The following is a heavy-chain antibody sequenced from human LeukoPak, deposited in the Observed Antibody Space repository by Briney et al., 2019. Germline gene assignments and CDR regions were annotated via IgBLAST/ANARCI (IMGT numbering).Heavy chain of an antibody. CDR3: ARGRFGELSVATFDI. V-gene: IGHV3-11*06. Sequence: GGSLRLSCAASGFTFSDYSMSWIRQAPGKGLEWISYISSSSTYANYADSVKGRFTISRDNSKNTLYLQMNSLRAEDTAVYYCARGRFGELSVATFDIWGQGTMVTVSS. J-gene: IGHJ3*02. CDR1: GFTFSDYS. D-gene: IGHD3-10*01. CDR2: ISSSSTYA.